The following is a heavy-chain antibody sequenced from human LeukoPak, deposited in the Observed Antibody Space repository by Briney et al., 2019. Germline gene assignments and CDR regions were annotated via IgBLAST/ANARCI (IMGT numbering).Heavy chain of an antibody. J-gene: IGHJ6*02. CDR2: IYYSGST. CDR1: GGSISSYY. V-gene: IGHV4-59*01. Sequence: PSETLSLTCTVSGGSISSYYWSWVRQPPGKGLEWVGYIYYSGSTNYNPSLKSRVTISVDTSKNQFSLKLSSVTAADTAVYYCARMLQRGYYYYGMDVWGQGTTVTVSS. CDR3: ARMLQRGYYYYGMDV. D-gene: IGHD3-16*01.